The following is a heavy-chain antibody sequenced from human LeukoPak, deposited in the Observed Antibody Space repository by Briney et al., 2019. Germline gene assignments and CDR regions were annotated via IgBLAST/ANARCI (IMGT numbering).Heavy chain of an antibody. CDR2: IYHSGST. J-gene: IGHJ5*02. CDR1: GGSISSGGYS. V-gene: IGHV4-30-2*01. D-gene: IGHD3-3*01. CDR3: ARGDFWSGHYNWFDP. Sequence: SETLSLTCAVSGGSISSGGYSWSWIRQPPGKGLEWIGYIYHSGSTYYNPSLKSRVTISVDTSKNQFSLKLSSVTAADTAVYYCARGDFWSGHYNWFDPWGQGTLVTVSS.